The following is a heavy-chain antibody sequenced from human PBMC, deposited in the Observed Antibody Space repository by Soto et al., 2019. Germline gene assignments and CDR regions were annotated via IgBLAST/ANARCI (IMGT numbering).Heavy chain of an antibody. V-gene: IGHV3-11*01. D-gene: IGHD3-3*01. J-gene: IGHJ4*02. CDR2: IDTSGTKI. Sequence: QVQLVESGGDLVKPGGSLRLSCAASGYTFSDYYMSWIRQAPGKGLEWISYIDTSGTKIYYADSVKGRFTITRDNAKNSPYLEMNRLRDEDTAVYYCASHYDMWSGYLSPVDYWGQGTLVTVSS. CDR1: GYTFSDYY. CDR3: ASHYDMWSGYLSPVDY.